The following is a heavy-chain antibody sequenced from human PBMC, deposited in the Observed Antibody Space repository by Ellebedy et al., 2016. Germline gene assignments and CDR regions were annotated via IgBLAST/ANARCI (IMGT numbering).Heavy chain of an antibody. V-gene: IGHV3-23*01. J-gene: IGHJ4*02. D-gene: IGHD3-10*01. CDR2: ISGTGGAT. Sequence: GGSLRLSXAASGFTFRSFAMSWVRQAPGKGLEWVSTISGTGGATYYADSVKGRLTISRDNSKNTLYLQMNSLRDEDTAIYYCAEGGGSGSPPLFHYWGQGALVTVSS. CDR1: GFTFRSFA. CDR3: AEGGGSGSPPLFHY.